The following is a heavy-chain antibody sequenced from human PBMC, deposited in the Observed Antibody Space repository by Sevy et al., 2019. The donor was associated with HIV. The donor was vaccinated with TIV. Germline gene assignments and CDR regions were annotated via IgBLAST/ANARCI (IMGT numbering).Heavy chain of an antibody. V-gene: IGHV3-11*06. CDR3: TRDLPPSATTVAHFDY. Sequence: GGSLRLSCEVSGFTFSDFYMSWIRQAPGKGLEWVSDISSGSTYTKSADSVKGRFTISRDNAKNSLYLQMNSLRAEDTGVYYCTRDLPPSATTVAHFDYWGQGTLVTVSS. D-gene: IGHD4-17*01. CDR1: GFTFSDFY. J-gene: IGHJ4*02. CDR2: ISSGSTYT.